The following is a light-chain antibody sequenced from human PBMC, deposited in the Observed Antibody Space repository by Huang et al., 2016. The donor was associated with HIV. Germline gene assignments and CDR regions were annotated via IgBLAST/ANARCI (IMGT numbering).Light chain of an antibody. J-gene: IGKJ3*01. CDR3: QQYDSSPIFT. Sequence: EIVLTKSPGTVSLSPGERATLSCRASQSVSSKYLAWYQQKPGQAPRLLFYGASYRATCIPDRFSGSGSGTDFTLTISRLEPEDFAVYYCQQYDSSPIFTFGPGTKVDIK. V-gene: IGKV3-20*01. CDR1: QSVSSKY. CDR2: GAS.